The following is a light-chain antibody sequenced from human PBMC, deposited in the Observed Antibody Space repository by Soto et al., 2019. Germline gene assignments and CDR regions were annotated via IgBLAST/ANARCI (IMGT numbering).Light chain of an antibody. CDR2: GAS. Sequence: EIVMTQSPATLSVSPGDRATLSCRASQSVSSNLAWYQQKPGQAPRLLIYGASTRATGIPARFSGSGSGTGFPLPIRRQQSEDFAVYYFQQYNNWPRGFTFGPGTKVDYK. CDR3: QQYNNWPRGFT. CDR1: QSVSSN. V-gene: IGKV3-15*01. J-gene: IGKJ3*01.